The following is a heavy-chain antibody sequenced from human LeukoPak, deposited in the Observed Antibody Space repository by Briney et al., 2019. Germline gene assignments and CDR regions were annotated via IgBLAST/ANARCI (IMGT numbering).Heavy chain of an antibody. CDR2: MNPNSGNT. Sequence: ASVKVSCKTSGYTFISHDINWVRQATGQGLEWMGWMNPNSGNTGYAQKFQGRVTITRNTSISTAYMELSSLRSEDTAVYYCARGADYYGSGSYFYYYYYYMDVWGKGTTVTVSS. CDR3: ARGADYYGSGSYFYYYYYYMDV. D-gene: IGHD3-10*01. CDR1: GYTFISHD. J-gene: IGHJ6*03. V-gene: IGHV1-8*01.